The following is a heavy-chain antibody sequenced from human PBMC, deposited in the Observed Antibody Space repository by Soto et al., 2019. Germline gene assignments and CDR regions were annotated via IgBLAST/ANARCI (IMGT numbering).Heavy chain of an antibody. J-gene: IGHJ4*02. CDR1: GDSISSSTYY. V-gene: IGHV4-39*01. CDR2: FYYSGST. D-gene: IGHD6-13*01. Sequence: QLQLQESGPGLVKPSETLSLTCTVSGDSISSSTYYWVWIRQSPGKGLEWIGSFYYSGSTYYNPSLKSRVTISVDTSKNQFSLKLRSATAADMAVYYSARQQSGNWYVDYWGQGTLVTVSS. CDR3: ARQQSGNWYVDY.